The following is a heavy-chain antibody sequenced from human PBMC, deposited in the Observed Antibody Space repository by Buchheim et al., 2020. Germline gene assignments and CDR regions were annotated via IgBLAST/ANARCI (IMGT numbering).Heavy chain of an antibody. CDR1: GFTFSTYW. D-gene: IGHD6-13*01. J-gene: IGHJ5*02. Sequence: EVQLVESGGGLVKPGGSLRLSCAPSGFTFSTYWMHWVRQAPGKGLVWVSRINSDGSTTNYADSVKGRFTISRDNAKNTLYLQMNSLRDEDTAVYYCARVPSPSSSWYMGWFDPWGQGTL. CDR3: ARVPSPSSSWYMGWFDP. CDR2: INSDGSTT. V-gene: IGHV3-74*02.